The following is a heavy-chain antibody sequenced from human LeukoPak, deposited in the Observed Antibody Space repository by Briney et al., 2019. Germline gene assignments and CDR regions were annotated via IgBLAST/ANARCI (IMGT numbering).Heavy chain of an antibody. CDR3: ARDRGYCSSTSCLWTYYYYGMDV. V-gene: IGHV3-33*01. CDR1: GFTFSSYG. D-gene: IGHD2-2*01. J-gene: IGHJ6*04. Sequence: GGSLRLSCAASGFTFSSYGMHWVRQAPGKGLEWVAVIWYDGSNKYYADSVKGRFTISRDNSKNTLYLQMNSLRAEDTAVYYCARDRGYCSSTSCLWTYYYYGMDVWGKGTTVTVSS. CDR2: IWYDGSNK.